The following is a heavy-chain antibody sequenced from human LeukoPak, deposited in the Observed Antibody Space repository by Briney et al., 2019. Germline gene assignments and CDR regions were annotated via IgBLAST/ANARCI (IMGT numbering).Heavy chain of an antibody. CDR1: GGSISSSSYY. CDR3: ARYMAGFIDY. D-gene: IGHD6-19*01. CDR2: IYYSEST. Sequence: PSETLSLTCTVSGGSISSSSYYWGWIRQPPGKGPEWIGNIYYSESTFYNPSLKSRVTISVDTSKNQFSLKLSSVTAADTAMYYCARYMAGFIDYWGQGTLVTVSS. J-gene: IGHJ4*02. V-gene: IGHV4-39*07.